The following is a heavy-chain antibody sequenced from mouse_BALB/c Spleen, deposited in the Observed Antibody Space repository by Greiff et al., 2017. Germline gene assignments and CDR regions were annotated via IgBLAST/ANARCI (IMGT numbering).Heavy chain of an antibody. CDR1: GYAFSSYW. D-gene: IGHD1-1*01. CDR3: ASGTVVARDAMDY. CDR2: IYPGDGDT. J-gene: IGHJ4*01. V-gene: IGHV1-80*01. Sequence: QVQLKESGAELVRPGSSVKISCKASGYAFSSYWMNWVKQRPGQGLEWIGQIYPGDGDTNYNGKFKGKATLTADKSSSTAYMQLSSLTSEDSAVYFCASGTVVARDAMDYWGQGTSVTVSS.